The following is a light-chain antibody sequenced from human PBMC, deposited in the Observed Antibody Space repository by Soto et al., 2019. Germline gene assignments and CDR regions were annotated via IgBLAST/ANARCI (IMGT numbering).Light chain of an antibody. J-gene: IGLJ2*01. Sequence: QSALTQPASVSGSPGQSITISCTGTSSDVGGYNYVSWYQQHPGKAPKLMIYEVSNRPSGVSHRFSGSKSGNTASLTISGLQAEDEADYYCSSYTRSSTLVFGGGTKRTVL. V-gene: IGLV2-14*01. CDR2: EVS. CDR1: SSDVGGYNY. CDR3: SSYTRSSTLV.